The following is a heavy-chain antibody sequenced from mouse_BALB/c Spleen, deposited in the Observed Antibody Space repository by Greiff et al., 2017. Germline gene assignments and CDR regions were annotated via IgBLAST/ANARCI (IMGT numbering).Heavy chain of an antibody. J-gene: IGHJ2*01. CDR2: INPYYGST. V-gene: IGHV1-39*01. CDR1: GYSFTDYI. D-gene: IGHD2-4*01. CDR3: ARLDTYDYYFDY. Sequence: VQLKQTGPELVKPGASVKISCKASGYSFTDYIMLWVKQSHGKSLEWIGNINPYYGSTSYNLKFKGKATLTVDKSSSTAYMQLNSLTSEDSAVYYCARLDTYDYYFDYWGQGTTLTVSS.